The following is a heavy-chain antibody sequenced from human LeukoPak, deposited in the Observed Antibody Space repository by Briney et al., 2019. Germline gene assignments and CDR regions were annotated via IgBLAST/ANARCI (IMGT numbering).Heavy chain of an antibody. CDR1: GFTFSSYA. Sequence: GGSLRLSCAASGFTFSSYAMNWVRQAPGKGLEWVANIKQDGSEKYYVDSVKGRFTISRDNAKKSLYPQMNSLRAEDTAVYHCAREGRESSGYDYWGQGTLVTVSS. CDR3: AREGRESSGYDY. D-gene: IGHD3-22*01. CDR2: IKQDGSEK. J-gene: IGHJ4*02. V-gene: IGHV3-7*01.